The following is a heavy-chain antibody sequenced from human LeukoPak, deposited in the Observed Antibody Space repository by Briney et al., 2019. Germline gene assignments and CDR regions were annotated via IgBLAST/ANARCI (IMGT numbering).Heavy chain of an antibody. Sequence: GGSLRLSCAASGFTFSSYAMSWVRRAPGKGLEWVSAISGSGGSTYYADSVKGRFTISRDNAQNSLYLQMNSLRDEDTAVYYCARDSRFGKLLIPYFDYWGQGTLVTVSS. V-gene: IGHV3-23*01. CDR3: ARDSRFGKLLIPYFDY. CDR1: GFTFSSYA. J-gene: IGHJ4*02. D-gene: IGHD3-10*01. CDR2: ISGSGGST.